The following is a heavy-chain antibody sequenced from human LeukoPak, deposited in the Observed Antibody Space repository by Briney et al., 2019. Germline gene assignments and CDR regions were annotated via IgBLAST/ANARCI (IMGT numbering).Heavy chain of an antibody. Sequence: GGSLRPSCAASGFTFSSYGMHWVRQAPGKGLEWVAVIRYDGSNKYYADSVKGRFTISRDNSKNTLYLQMNSLRAEDTAVYYCARDQRVAYSSSWYGGAFDIWGQGTMVTVSS. J-gene: IGHJ3*02. D-gene: IGHD6-13*01. CDR2: IRYDGSNK. CDR1: GFTFSSYG. V-gene: IGHV3-33*01. CDR3: ARDQRVAYSSSWYGGAFDI.